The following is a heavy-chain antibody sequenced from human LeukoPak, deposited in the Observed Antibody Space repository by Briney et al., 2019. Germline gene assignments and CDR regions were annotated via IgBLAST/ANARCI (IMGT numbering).Heavy chain of an antibody. J-gene: IGHJ5*02. V-gene: IGHV3-11*05. CDR3: VRDSAHVVVVPVVIPPGLDNWFDP. D-gene: IGHD2-2*01. Sequence: PGGSLRLSCAASGFTFSDYYMSWIRQAPGKGLEWVSYISGSSSNTKYADSVKGRFTISRDNAKNSLYLQMNSLRAEDTDVYYCVRDSAHVVVVPVVIPPGLDNWFDPWGQGTLVTVSS. CDR1: GFTFSDYY. CDR2: ISGSSSNT.